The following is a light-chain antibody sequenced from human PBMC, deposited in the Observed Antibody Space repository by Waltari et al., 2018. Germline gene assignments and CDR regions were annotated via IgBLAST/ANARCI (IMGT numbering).Light chain of an antibody. J-gene: IGKJ1*01. CDR1: QSISSD. Sequence: DIQMTQSPSSLAASVGDRVTITCRESQSISSDLNWYQQRTGKAPKLLIYDASSLQGGAPTKFSGSGSGTEFTLTISSLQPEDFATYYCQQSYSLPWTFGQGTNVEVK. V-gene: IGKV1-39*01. CDR3: QQSYSLPWT. CDR2: DAS.